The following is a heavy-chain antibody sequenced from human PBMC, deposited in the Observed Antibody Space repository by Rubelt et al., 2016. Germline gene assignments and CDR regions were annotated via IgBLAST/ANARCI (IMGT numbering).Heavy chain of an antibody. V-gene: IGHV4-31*03. J-gene: IGHJ4*02. D-gene: IGHD2-15*01. CDR3: ARLRPVDCSGGSCYFDY. CDR2: IYYSGST. Sequence: QVQLQESGPGLVKPSQTLSLTCTVSGGSISSGGYYWSWIRQHPGKGLEWIGYIYYSGSTYYNPSLSGRVTISVDTSKNQCSLKLSSVTAADTAVYYCARLRPVDCSGGSCYFDYWGQGTLVTVSS. CDR1: GGSISSGGYY.